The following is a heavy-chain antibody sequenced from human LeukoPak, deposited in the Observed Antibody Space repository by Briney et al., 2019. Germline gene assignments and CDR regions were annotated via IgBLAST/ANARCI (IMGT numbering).Heavy chain of an antibody. V-gene: IGHV4-59*13. D-gene: IGHD1-1*01. Sequence: SETLSLTCTVSGGSISGYYWSWIRQPPGKGLEWIGYIHYSGSSNYNPSLQSRVTISVDTSRGHFSLKLSSATAADTTVYYCARGERLGPDFWGQGTLVTVSS. J-gene: IGHJ4*02. CDR1: GGSISGYY. CDR2: IHYSGSS. CDR3: ARGERLGPDF.